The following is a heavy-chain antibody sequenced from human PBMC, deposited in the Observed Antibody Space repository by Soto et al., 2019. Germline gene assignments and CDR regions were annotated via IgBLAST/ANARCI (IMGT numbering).Heavy chain of an antibody. D-gene: IGHD3-10*01. J-gene: IGHJ4*02. CDR3: ARGGGYYDDY. CDR2: IYYSGST. V-gene: IGHV4-61*01. CDR1: GGSVSSGSYY. Sequence: SETLSLTCTVSGGSVSSGSYYWSWIRQPPGKGLEWIGYIYYSGSTNYNPSLKSRVTISVDTSKNQFSLKLSSVTAADTAVYYCARGGGYYDDYWGQGTLVTVPS.